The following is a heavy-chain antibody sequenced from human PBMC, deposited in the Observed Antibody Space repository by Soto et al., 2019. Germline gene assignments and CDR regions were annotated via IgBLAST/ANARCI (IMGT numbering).Heavy chain of an antibody. CDR2: ISGSGGST. CDR3: AKEKGSYYDFWSGQYYYYGMDV. Sequence: GSLRLSCAASGFTFSSYAMSWVRQAPGKGLEWVSAISGSGGSTYYADSVKGRFAISRDNSKNTLYLQMNSLRAEDTAVYYCAKEKGSYYDFWSGQYYYYGMDVWGQGTTVTV. CDR1: GFTFSSYA. D-gene: IGHD3-3*01. V-gene: IGHV3-23*01. J-gene: IGHJ6*02.